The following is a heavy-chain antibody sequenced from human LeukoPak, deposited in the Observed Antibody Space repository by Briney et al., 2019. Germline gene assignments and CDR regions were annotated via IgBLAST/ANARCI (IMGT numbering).Heavy chain of an antibody. D-gene: IGHD2-2*01. CDR2: IYYSGST. CDR1: GGSISSYY. CDR3: ARAPDPYYFDY. V-gene: IGHV4-59*01. J-gene: IGHJ4*02. Sequence: SETLSLTCTVSGGSISSYYWSWIRQPPGKGLEWIGYIYYSGSTNYNPSLKSRVTISVDTSKNQFSLKLSSVTAADTAVYYCARAPDPYYFDYWGQGTLVTASS.